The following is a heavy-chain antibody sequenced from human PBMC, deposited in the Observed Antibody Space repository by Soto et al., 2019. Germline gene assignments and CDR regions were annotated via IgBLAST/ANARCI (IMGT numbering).Heavy chain of an antibody. CDR2: ISAYNGNT. V-gene: IGHV1-18*01. CDR1: GYTFTSYG. Sequence: QVQLVQSGAEVKKPGASVKVSCKASGYTFTSYGISWVRQAPGQGLEWMVWISAYNGNTNYAQKLQGRVTMTTDTYTSTDYMELRSLGSDDTAVYYCARASWEDGYCSSTSCQTHAFDIGGPGTMVTVSS. J-gene: IGHJ3*02. CDR3: ARASWEDGYCSSTSCQTHAFDI. D-gene: IGHD2-2*01.